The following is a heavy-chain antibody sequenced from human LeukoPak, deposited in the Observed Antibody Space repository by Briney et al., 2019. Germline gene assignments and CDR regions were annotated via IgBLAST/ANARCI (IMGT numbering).Heavy chain of an antibody. V-gene: IGHV4-59*11. J-gene: IGHJ6*02. CDR3: ASTGSGYDFKGMDV. CDR1: GDSISGHY. CDR2: IYSSGST. D-gene: IGHD5-12*01. Sequence: SETLSLTCTVSGDSISGHYWSWIRQPPGKGLEWIGYIYSSGSTNYKPSLKSRVTISVDKSKKQFSLKLSSVTAADTAVYYCASTGSGYDFKGMDVWGQGTTVTVSS.